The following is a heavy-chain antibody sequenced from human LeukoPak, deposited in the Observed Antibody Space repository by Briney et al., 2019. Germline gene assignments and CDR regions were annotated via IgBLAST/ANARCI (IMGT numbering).Heavy chain of an antibody. V-gene: IGHV1-8*02. Sequence: ASVKVSCKASGGTFSSYAISWVRQATGQGLEWMGWMSPNSGKIGYAQKFQDRVTMTRDTSISTAYMELSSLRFGDTAVYYCVRTPPNWGADYWGRGTLVTVSS. J-gene: IGHJ4*02. CDR3: VRTPPNWGADY. CDR1: GGTFSSYA. D-gene: IGHD7-27*01. CDR2: MSPNSGKI.